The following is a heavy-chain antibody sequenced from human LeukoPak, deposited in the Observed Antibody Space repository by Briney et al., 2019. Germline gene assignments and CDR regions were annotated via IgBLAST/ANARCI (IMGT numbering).Heavy chain of an antibody. J-gene: IGHJ4*02. CDR3: AKDPSPLDIVVVPAAMIFDY. D-gene: IGHD2-2*01. CDR1: GFTFSSYA. V-gene: IGHV3-23*01. CDR2: ISGSGGST. Sequence: GSLRLSCAASGFTFSSYAMSWVRQAPGKGLEWFSAISGSGGSTYYADSVKGRFTISRDNSKNTLYLQMNSLRDEDTAVYYCAKDPSPLDIVVVPAAMIFDYWGQGTLVTVSS.